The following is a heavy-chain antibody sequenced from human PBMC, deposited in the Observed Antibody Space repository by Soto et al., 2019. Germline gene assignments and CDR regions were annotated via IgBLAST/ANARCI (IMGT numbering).Heavy chain of an antibody. J-gene: IGHJ3*02. CDR1: GFTFSSYA. CDR2: ISGSGGST. V-gene: IGHV3-23*01. D-gene: IGHD3-22*01. CDR3: AKSYYYDSSGYYPDAFDI. Sequence: EVQLLESGGGLVQPGGSLRLSCAASGFTFSSYAMSWVRQAPGKGLEWVSAISGSGGSTYYADSVKGRFTISRDNSKNTLYLQMNCLTAEDTAVYYCAKSYYYDSSGYYPDAFDIWGQGTMVTVSS.